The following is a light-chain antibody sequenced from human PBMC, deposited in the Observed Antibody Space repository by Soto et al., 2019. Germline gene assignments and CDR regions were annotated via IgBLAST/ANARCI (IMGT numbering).Light chain of an antibody. CDR1: SSDVGGYNY. CDR3: SSYTSSTLYV. CDR2: DVS. Sequence: QSVLTQPASVSGSPGQSITISCTGTSSDVGGYNYVSWYQQHPGKAPKLMIYDVSNRPSGVSNRFSGSKSGNTASLTISGFQAEDEADYYCSSYTSSTLYVFGTGTKVTVL. V-gene: IGLV2-14*01. J-gene: IGLJ1*01.